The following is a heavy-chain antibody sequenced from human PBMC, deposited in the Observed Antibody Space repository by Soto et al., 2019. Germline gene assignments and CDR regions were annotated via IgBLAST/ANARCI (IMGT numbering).Heavy chain of an antibody. Sequence: SVKVSCKASGGTFNSYAISWVRQAPGQGLEWVGGIIPVYGTTKYAQMFQDRVAITADESTSTAYMELSSLRSEDTAVYYCARDPRVEHAFDIWGQGTMVTVSS. CDR1: GGTFNSYA. V-gene: IGHV1-69*13. CDR3: ARDPRVEHAFDI. J-gene: IGHJ3*02. CDR2: IIPVYGTT. D-gene: IGHD1-1*01.